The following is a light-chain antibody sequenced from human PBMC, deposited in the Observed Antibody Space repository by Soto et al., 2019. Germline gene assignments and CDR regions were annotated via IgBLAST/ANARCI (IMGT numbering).Light chain of an antibody. V-gene: IGKV1-12*01. CDR2: SAS. J-gene: IGKJ3*01. CDR3: QQADSFPLT. CDR1: QGISRW. Sequence: DIQMTQSPSSVSASVGDRVTITCRASQGISRWLAWYQQKPGKAPNLLIYSASTLYSGVPSRFSGSGSGTDFTLTISSLQPVDFATYYCQQADSFPLTFGPGTKVDIK.